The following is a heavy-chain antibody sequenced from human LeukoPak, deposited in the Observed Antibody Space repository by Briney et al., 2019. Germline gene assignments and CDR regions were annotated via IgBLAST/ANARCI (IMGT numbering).Heavy chain of an antibody. D-gene: IGHD4-17*01. J-gene: IGHJ4*02. CDR3: ARVSGTVTTVNYFDY. CDR1: GGSISSSSYY. V-gene: IGHV4-39*07. CDR2: IYYSGST. Sequence: SETLSLTCTVSGGSISSSSYYWGWIRQPPGKGLEWIGSIYYSGSTYYNPSHKSRVTISVDTSKNQFSLKLSSVIAADTAVYYCARVSGTVTTVNYFDYWGQGTLVTVSS.